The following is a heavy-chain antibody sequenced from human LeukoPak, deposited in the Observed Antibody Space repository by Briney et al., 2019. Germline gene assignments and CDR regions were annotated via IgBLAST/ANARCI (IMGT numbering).Heavy chain of an antibody. D-gene: IGHD1-26*01. CDR1: GSTFTDYY. CDR2: IDPKSGGT. Sequence: ASVKVSCKASGSTFTDYYMHWVRQAPGQGLEWMGWIDPKSGGTNYAQKFKGRVTMTRDTSISAGYMELSGLRSDDTAVYYCARATHNTGSYVSDYWGQGTLVTVSS. V-gene: IGHV1-2*02. CDR3: ARATHNTGSYVSDY. J-gene: IGHJ4*02.